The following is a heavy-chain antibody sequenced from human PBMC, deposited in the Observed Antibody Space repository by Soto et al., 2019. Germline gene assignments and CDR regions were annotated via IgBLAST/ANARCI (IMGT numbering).Heavy chain of an antibody. J-gene: IGHJ4*02. Sequence: EVQLLESGGGWVQPGGALRLSCAASGCAFSSYAMWWVRQAPGKGLECVSAISGGGETTYYADSVKGRFTISRDNSKNTLYLQMNSLRAEDTAVYYCAFNSGSGSYYFDYWGQGTLVTVSS. CDR3: AFNSGSGSYYFDY. D-gene: IGHD3-10*01. V-gene: IGHV3-23*01. CDR1: GCAFSSYA. CDR2: ISGGGETT.